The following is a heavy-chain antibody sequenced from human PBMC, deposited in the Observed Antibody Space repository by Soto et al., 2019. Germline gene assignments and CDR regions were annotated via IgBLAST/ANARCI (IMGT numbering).Heavy chain of an antibody. CDR2: INAGNGNT. V-gene: IGHV1-3*05. J-gene: IGHJ4*02. CDR3: ARAVAVPADFDY. Sequence: QVQLVQSGAEEKKPGASVKVSCKASGYTFTSYAMHWVRQAPGQRLEWMGWINAGNGNTNYSQKFQGRVTITRDTSATTAYMEVSSLRSDDTAVYYCARAVAVPADFDYWGQGTLVTVSS. D-gene: IGHD6-19*01. CDR1: GYTFTSYA.